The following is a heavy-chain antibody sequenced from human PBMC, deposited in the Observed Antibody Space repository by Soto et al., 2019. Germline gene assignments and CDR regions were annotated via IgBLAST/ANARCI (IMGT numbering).Heavy chain of an antibody. CDR3: ARIYSGSRLDY. Sequence: QVQLVQSGAEGKKPGASVKVSCKASGYTFNSYNMQWVRQAPGQGLEWMGVINPSSGSTNYTQKFQGRVIMTMDTSTSAVYMELSTLRSDDTAVYYCARIYSGSRLDYWGQGTLVTVSS. CDR2: INPSSGST. J-gene: IGHJ4*02. CDR1: GYTFNSYN. D-gene: IGHD1-26*01. V-gene: IGHV1-46*02.